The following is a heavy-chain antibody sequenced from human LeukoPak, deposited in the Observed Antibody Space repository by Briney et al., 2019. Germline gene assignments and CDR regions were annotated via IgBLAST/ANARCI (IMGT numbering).Heavy chain of an antibody. CDR1: GGTFSSYA. D-gene: IGHD6-13*01. CDR2: IIPIFGTA. V-gene: IGHV1-69*05. CDR3: ATELYSSSWYGN. J-gene: IGHJ1*01. Sequence: SVKVSCKASGGTFSSYAISWVRQAPGQGLEWMGGIIPIFGTANYAQKFQGRVTITTDESTSTAYMELSSLRSEDTAVYYCATELYSSSWYGNWGQGTLVTVSS.